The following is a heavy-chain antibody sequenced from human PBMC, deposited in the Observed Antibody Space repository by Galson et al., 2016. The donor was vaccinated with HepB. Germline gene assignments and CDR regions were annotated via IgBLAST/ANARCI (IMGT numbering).Heavy chain of an antibody. CDR1: GFTFSRYT. CDR2: ITSGSDYI. J-gene: IGHJ4*02. V-gene: IGHV3-21*01. D-gene: IGHD1-26*01. CDR3: AASGSYLSADY. Sequence: SLRLSCAASGFTFSRYTMNWVRQTPGKGLEWVSSITSGSDYIYEAHSVKGRFTISRDNSKNTLYLNMSSLRPEDTAVYYCAASGSYLSADYWGQGTLVTVSS.